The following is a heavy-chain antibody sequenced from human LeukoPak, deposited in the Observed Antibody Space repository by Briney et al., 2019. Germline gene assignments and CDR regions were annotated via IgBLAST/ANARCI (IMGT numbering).Heavy chain of an antibody. Sequence: GGSLRLSCAASGFPFSSYAMSCVRQAPGKGLEWVSAISGSGGSTYYADSVKGRFTISRDNSKNTLYLQMNSLRAEDTAVYYCGKSYYDSSGYYQLRIVDYWGQGTLVTVSS. D-gene: IGHD3-22*01. V-gene: IGHV3-23*01. CDR1: GFPFSSYA. CDR3: GKSYYDSSGYYQLRIVDY. J-gene: IGHJ4*02. CDR2: ISGSGGST.